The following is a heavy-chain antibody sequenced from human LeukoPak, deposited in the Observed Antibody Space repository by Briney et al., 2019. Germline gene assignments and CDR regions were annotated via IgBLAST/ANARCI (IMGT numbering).Heavy chain of an antibody. D-gene: IGHD3-16*01. Sequence: SETLSLTCAVYGGSFSGYYWSWIRQPPGKGLEWIGRIYTSGSTNYNPSLKSRVTMSVDTSKNQFSLKLSSVTAADTAVYYCAGGTYSVFFDYWGQGTLVTVSS. J-gene: IGHJ4*02. V-gene: IGHV4-59*10. CDR2: IYTSGST. CDR1: GGSFSGYY. CDR3: AGGTYSVFFDY.